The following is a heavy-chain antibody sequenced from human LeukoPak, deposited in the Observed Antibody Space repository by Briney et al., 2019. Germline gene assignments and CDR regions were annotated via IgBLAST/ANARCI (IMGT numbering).Heavy chain of an antibody. CDR2: IWYDGSNK. CDR1: GFTFSSYG. Sequence: PGRSLRLSCATSGFTFSSYGMHWVRQAPGKGLEWVAVIWYDGSNKYYADFVKGRFTISRDNSKNTLYLQMTGLRAEDTAVYYCARESQPRYYYYYGMDVWGPGTTVTVSS. V-gene: IGHV3-33*01. J-gene: IGHJ6*02. CDR3: ARESQPRYYYYYGMDV.